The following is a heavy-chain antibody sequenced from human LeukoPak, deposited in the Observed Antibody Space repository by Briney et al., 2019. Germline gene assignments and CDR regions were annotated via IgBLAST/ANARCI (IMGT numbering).Heavy chain of an antibody. J-gene: IGHJ4*02. CDR2: ISSSSSYI. CDR3: ARGGKTLRYYFDY. CDR1: GFTFSSYS. D-gene: IGHD1-1*01. Sequence: PGGSLRLSCAASGFTFSSYSMNWVRQAPGKGLEWVSSISSSSSYIYYADSVKGRFTISRDNAKNSLYLQMNSLRAEDTAVYYCARGGKTLRYYFDYWGQGTLVTVSS. V-gene: IGHV3-21*01.